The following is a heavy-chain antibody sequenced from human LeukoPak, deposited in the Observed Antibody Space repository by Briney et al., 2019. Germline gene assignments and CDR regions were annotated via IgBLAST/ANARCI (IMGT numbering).Heavy chain of an antibody. CDR1: GFTFSSYS. D-gene: IGHD4-17*01. CDR3: ARHGLRRGYYFDY. Sequence: PGGSLRLSCAASGFTFSSYSMNWVRQAPGKGLEWVSYISSSSSTIYYADSVKGRFTISRDNAKNSLYLQMNSLRAEDTAVYYCARHGLRRGYYFDYWGQGTLVTVSS. CDR2: ISSSSSTI. V-gene: IGHV3-48*04. J-gene: IGHJ4*02.